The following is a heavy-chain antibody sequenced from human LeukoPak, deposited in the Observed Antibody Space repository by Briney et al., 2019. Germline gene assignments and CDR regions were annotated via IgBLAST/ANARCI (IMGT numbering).Heavy chain of an antibody. J-gene: IGHJ4*02. D-gene: IGHD3-9*01. CDR3: ARDSYDILTGYPAH. Sequence: PGGSLRLSCAASGFTFSSYSMNWVRQAPGKGLEWVSAISSSSSDMYYADSMKGRFTISRDNAKNSLYLQMSSLRAEDTAVYYCARDSYDILTGYPAHWGQGILVTVSS. V-gene: IGHV3-21*01. CDR2: ISSSSSDM. CDR1: GFTFSSYS.